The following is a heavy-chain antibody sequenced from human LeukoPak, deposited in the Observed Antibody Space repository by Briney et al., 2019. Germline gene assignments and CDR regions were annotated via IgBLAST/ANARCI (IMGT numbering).Heavy chain of an antibody. CDR2: VYYTGST. J-gene: IGHJ4*02. CDR3: ARHFAYSSSSYFDY. D-gene: IGHD6-6*01. Sequence: SETLSLTCSVSGGSVSNYYWSSIRQPPGKGLEWIGYVYYTGSTNYNPSLKSRVTMFEDKSKNQFSLRLYSVTVADTAVYYCARHFAYSSSSYFDYWGQGSLVTVSS. CDR1: GGSVSNYY. V-gene: IGHV4-59*08.